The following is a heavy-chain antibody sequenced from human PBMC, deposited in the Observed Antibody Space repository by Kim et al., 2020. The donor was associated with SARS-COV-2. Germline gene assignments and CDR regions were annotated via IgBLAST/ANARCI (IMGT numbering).Heavy chain of an antibody. Sequence: GGSLRLSCATSGFTFSSYAMTWVRQSPGKGLEWVSSISDSAARTYYADSVKGRFTISRDNSRDTLSLQMNSLRVDDTAVYYCARDDLMGKPGQFDPWGQGTLVIVSS. J-gene: IGHJ5*02. CDR1: GFTFSSYA. D-gene: IGHD2-8*01. V-gene: IGHV3-23*01. CDR2: ISDSAART. CDR3: ARDDLMGKPGQFDP.